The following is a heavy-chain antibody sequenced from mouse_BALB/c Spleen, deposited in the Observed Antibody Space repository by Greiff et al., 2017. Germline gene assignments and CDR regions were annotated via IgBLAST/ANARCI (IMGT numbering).Heavy chain of an antibody. D-gene: IGHD1-1*01. J-gene: IGHJ3*01. Sequence: EVQGVESGGGLVKPGGSLKLSCAASGFTFSSYAMSWVRQTPEKRLEWVASISSGGSTYYPDSVKGRFTISRDNARNILYLQMSSLRSEDTAMYYCARGRDYYGSSYDAMDYWGQGTLVTVSA. CDR1: GFTFSSYA. V-gene: IGHV5-6-5*01. CDR2: ISSGGST. CDR3: ARGRDYYGSSYDAMDY.